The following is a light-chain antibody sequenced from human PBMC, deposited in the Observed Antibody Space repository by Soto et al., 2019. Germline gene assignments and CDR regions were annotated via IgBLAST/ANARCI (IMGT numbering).Light chain of an antibody. CDR3: NSYTSASTYV. CDR2: DVT. V-gene: IGLV2-14*03. Sequence: QSVLTQPASVSRSPGQSITISSTGTGSDIGSYNYVSWYQHHPGKVPKFIIYDVTNRPSGVSDRFSGSKSGNTASLTISGLHAEDEADYYCNSYTSASTYVFGTGTKVPVL. J-gene: IGLJ1*01. CDR1: GSDIGSYNY.